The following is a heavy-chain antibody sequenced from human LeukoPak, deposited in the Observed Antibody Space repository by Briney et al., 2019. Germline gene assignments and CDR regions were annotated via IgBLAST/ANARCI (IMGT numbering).Heavy chain of an antibody. Sequence: GGSLRLSCAASGFTFSSYSMNWVRQAPGKGLEWVSSISSSSSYIYYADSVKGRFTISRDNAKNSLYLQKNSLRAEDTAVYYCASEGAARRNWFDPWGQGTLVTVSS. CDR2: ISSSSSYI. J-gene: IGHJ5*02. V-gene: IGHV3-21*01. D-gene: IGHD6-6*01. CDR1: GFTFSSYS. CDR3: ASEGAARRNWFDP.